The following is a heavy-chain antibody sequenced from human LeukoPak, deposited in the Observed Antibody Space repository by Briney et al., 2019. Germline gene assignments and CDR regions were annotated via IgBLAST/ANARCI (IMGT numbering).Heavy chain of an antibody. Sequence: SQTLSLTCAISGDSVSSNSAAWNWIRQSPSRGFEWLGRTYYRSKWYNDYAVSVKSRITINPDTSKNQFSLQLNSVTPEDTAVYYCARDYLRFGELLIDYWGQGTLVTVSS. V-gene: IGHV6-1*01. CDR2: TYYRSKWYN. J-gene: IGHJ4*02. CDR3: ARDYLRFGELLIDY. D-gene: IGHD3-10*01. CDR1: GDSVSSNSAA.